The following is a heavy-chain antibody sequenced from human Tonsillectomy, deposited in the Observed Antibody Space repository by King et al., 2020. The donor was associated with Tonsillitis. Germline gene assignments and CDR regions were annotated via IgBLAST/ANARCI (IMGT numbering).Heavy chain of an antibody. CDR1: GFTFSSYA. CDR2: VSGSGDPT. J-gene: IGHJ4*01. CDR3: VKGGFWYAWD. D-gene: IGHD6-13*01. Sequence: VQLLESGGGLVQPGGSLRLSCAASGFTFSSYAMSWVRQAPGKGLEWVSTVSGSGDPTYYADSVKGRFTISRDNSKNTLYLQMNSLRAEDTAVYYCVKGGFWYAWDWGHGTLVTVSS. V-gene: IGHV3-23*01.